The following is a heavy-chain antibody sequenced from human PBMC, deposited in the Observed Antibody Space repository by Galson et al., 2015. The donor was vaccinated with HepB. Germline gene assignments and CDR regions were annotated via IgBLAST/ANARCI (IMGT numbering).Heavy chain of an antibody. CDR2: ISTSSSSV. Sequence: SLRLSCAASGFNFTIYSMNWVRQAPGKGLEWVSSISTSSSSVYYADSLKGRFTISRDNAKNSLYLQMNSLRAEDTAMYYCGRVGRGYSSSDYHYGMDVWGQGTLVTVSS. CDR1: GFNFTIYS. J-gene: IGHJ6*02. D-gene: IGHD6-6*01. V-gene: IGHV3-21*01. CDR3: GRVGRGYSSSDYHYGMDV.